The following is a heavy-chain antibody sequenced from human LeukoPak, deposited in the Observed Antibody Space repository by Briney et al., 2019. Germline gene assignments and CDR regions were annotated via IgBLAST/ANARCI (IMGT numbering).Heavy chain of an antibody. CDR2: IYSGGST. Sequence: PGGSLRLSCAASGFTVSSNYMSWVRQAPGKGLEWVSVIYSGGSTYYADSVKGRFTISRDNSKNTLYLQMNSLRAEDTAVYYCAARWRGYSSSGYCVQGTLVKVSS. D-gene: IGHD6-13*01. CDR3: AARWRGYSSSGY. J-gene: IGHJ4*02. V-gene: IGHV3-53*01. CDR1: GFTVSSNY.